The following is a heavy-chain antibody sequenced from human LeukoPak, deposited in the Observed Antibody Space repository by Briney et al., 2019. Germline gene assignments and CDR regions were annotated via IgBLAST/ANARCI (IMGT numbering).Heavy chain of an antibody. D-gene: IGHD4-23*01. J-gene: IGHJ4*02. CDR2: IYYSGST. CDR3: ARQGRGYGGNSDY. CDR1: GGSFSGYY. Sequence: SETLSLTCAVYGGSFSGYYWSWIRQPPGKGLEWIGYIYYSGSTNYNPSLKSRVTISVDTSKNQFSLKLSSVTAADTAVYYCARQGRGYGGNSDYWGQGTLVTVSS. V-gene: IGHV4-59*08.